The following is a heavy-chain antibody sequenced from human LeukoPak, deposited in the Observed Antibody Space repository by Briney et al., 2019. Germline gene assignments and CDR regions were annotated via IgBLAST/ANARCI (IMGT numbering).Heavy chain of an antibody. CDR1: GYTFTSYY. CDR3: ARDFAYCSSTSCYLMGPSPFDP. CDR2: INPSGGST. V-gene: IGHV1-46*01. Sequence: ASVKVSCKASGYTFTSYYMHWVRQAPGQGLEWMGIINPSGGSTSYAQKFQGRVTMTRDMSTSTVYMELSSLRSEDTAVYYCARDFAYCSSTSCYLMGPSPFDPWGQGTLVTVSS. D-gene: IGHD2-2*01. J-gene: IGHJ5*02.